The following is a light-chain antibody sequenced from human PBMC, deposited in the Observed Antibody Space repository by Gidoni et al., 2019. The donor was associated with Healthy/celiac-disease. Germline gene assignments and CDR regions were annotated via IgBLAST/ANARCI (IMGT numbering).Light chain of an antibody. CDR2: EGS. J-gene: IGLJ3*02. CDR3: CSYAGSLNWV. V-gene: IGLV2-23*01. Sequence: QSALTQPASVSGSPGQSITISCTGTSSDVGSYNLVSWYQQPPGKAPKLMIYEGSKRPSGVSNRFSGSKSGNTASLTISGPQAEDEADYYCCSYAGSLNWVFGGGTKLTVL. CDR1: SSDVGSYNL.